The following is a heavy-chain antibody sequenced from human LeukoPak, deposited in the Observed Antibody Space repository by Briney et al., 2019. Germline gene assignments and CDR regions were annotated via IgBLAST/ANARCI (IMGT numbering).Heavy chain of an antibody. V-gene: IGHV4-34*01. CDR2: IYRSGST. J-gene: IGHJ5*02. Sequence: SETLSLTCAVYGGSFSGYHWNWIRQPPGKGLEWIGYIYRSGSTYYNPSLKSRVTISVDRSKNQFSLKLSSVTAADTAVYYCARESGYCSGGSCYGFDPWGQGTLVTVSS. D-gene: IGHD2-15*01. CDR3: ARESGYCSGGSCYGFDP. CDR1: GGSFSGYH.